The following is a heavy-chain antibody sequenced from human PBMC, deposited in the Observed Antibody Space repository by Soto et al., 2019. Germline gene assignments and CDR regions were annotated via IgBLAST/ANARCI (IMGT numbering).Heavy chain of an antibody. CDR2: ISGSGGST. J-gene: IGHJ4*02. CDR3: AKDGGVYDSSGYLPEFFDY. V-gene: IGHV3-23*01. CDR1: GFTFSSYA. Sequence: GGSLRLSCAASGFTFSSYAMSWVRQAPGKGLEWVSAISGSGGSTYYADSVKGRFTISRDNSKNTLYLQMNSLRAEDTAVYYCAKDGGVYDSSGYLPEFFDYWGQGTLVTVSS. D-gene: IGHD3-22*01.